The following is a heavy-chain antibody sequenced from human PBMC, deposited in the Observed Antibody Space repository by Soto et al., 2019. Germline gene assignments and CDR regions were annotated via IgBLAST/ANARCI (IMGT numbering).Heavy chain of an antibody. D-gene: IGHD4-17*01. CDR2: IYYSGST. CDR1: GGSISSYY. J-gene: IGHJ4*02. V-gene: IGHV4-59*01. CDR3: ARGYGDYFDY. Sequence: PSETLSLTCTVSGGSISSYYWSWIQQPPGKGLEWIGYIYYSGSTNYNPSLKSRVTISVDTSKNQFSLKLSSVTAADTAVYYCARGYGDYFDYWGQGTPVTVSS.